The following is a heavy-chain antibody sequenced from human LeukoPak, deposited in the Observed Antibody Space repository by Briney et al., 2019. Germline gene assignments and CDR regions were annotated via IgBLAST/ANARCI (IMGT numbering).Heavy chain of an antibody. D-gene: IGHD5-12*01. CDR3: AFFAVGGVPRRDSGYDGERADY. CDR1: SCA. J-gene: IGHJ4*02. CDR2: IIPIFGTA. V-gene: IGHV1-69*01. Sequence: SCAVSEGRQPSGPGLERIEGIIPIFGTANYAQKFQGIVTITADESTSTAYMELSSLRSEDTAVYYCAFFAVGGVPRRDSGYDGERADYWGQGTLVIASS.